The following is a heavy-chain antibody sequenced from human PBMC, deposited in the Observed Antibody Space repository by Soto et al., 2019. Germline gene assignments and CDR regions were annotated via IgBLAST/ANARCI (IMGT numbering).Heavy chain of an antibody. CDR2: MNPNSGNT. CDR1: GYTFTSYD. V-gene: IGHV1-8*01. Sequence: ASVKVSCKASGYTFTSYDIDWVRQATGQGLEWMGWMNPNSGNTGYAQKFQGRVTMTRNTSISTAYMELSSLRAEDTAVYYCAREVNFYGMDVWGQGTTVTVSS. CDR3: AREVNFYGMDV. J-gene: IGHJ6*02.